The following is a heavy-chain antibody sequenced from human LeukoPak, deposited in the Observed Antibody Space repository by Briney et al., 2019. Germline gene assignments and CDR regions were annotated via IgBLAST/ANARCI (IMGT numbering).Heavy chain of an antibody. CDR2: IYYSGST. D-gene: IGHD2-2*01. V-gene: IGHV4-39*07. CDR3: AGGYCSSTSCANFDY. CDR1: GGSISSSSYY. Sequence: SETLSLTCTVSGGSISSSSYYWGWIRQPPGKGLEWIGSIYYSGSTYYNPSLKSRVTISVDTSKNQFSLKLSSVTAADTAVYYCAGGYCSSTSCANFDYWGQGTLVTVSS. J-gene: IGHJ4*02.